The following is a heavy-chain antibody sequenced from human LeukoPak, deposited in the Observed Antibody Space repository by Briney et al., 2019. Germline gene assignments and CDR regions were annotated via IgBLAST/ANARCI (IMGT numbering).Heavy chain of an antibody. D-gene: IGHD5-18*01. CDR1: GGSFSGYY. V-gene: IGHV4-34*01. CDR3: ARGRLSTGYSYGYYDYYYMDV. J-gene: IGHJ6*03. Sequence: SGTLSLTCAVYGGSFSGYYWSWIRQPPGKGLQWIGEINHSGSTSYNPSLKSRVTISVDTSKNQFSLKLSSVTAADTAVYYCARGRLSTGYSYGYYDYYYMDVWGKGTTVTVSS. CDR2: INHSGST.